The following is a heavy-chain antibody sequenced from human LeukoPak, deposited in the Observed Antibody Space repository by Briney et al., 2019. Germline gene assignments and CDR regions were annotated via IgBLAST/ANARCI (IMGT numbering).Heavy chain of an antibody. CDR1: GFTFSSYA. J-gene: IGHJ4*02. CDR2: ISYDGSNK. D-gene: IGHD3-9*01. CDR3: AKEGFDTIFPDY. Sequence: PGGSLRLSCAASGFTFSSYAMSWVRQAPGKGLEWVAVISYDGSNKYYADSVKGRFTISRDNSKNTLYLQMNSLRAEDTAVYYCAKEGFDTIFPDYWGQGTLVTVSS. V-gene: IGHV3-30*18.